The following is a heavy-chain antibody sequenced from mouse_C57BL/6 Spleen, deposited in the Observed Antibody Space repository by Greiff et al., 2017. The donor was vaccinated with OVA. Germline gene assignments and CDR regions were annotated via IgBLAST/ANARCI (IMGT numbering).Heavy chain of an antibody. D-gene: IGHD2-4*01. CDR1: GYTFTSYG. V-gene: IGHV1-81*01. CDR2: IYPRSGNT. J-gene: IGHJ1*03. CDR3: AVSNDLYFDV. Sequence: VQLQQSGAELARPGASVKLSCKASGYTFTSYGISWVKQRTGQGLEWIGEIYPRSGNTYYNEKFKGKATMTADKSSSTAYMELRILTSEYSAVYFCAVSNDLYFDVWGTGTTVTVSS.